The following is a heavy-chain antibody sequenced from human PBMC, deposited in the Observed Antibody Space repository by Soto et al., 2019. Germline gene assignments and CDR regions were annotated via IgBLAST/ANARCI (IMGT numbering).Heavy chain of an antibody. CDR1: GFTVSSNY. V-gene: IGHV3-53*04. CDR3: ARGGGDYYGSGSPFDY. J-gene: IGHJ4*02. CDR2: IYSGGST. Sequence: GGSLRLSCAASGFTVSSNYMSWVRQAPGKGLEWVSVIYSGGSTYYADSVKGRFTISRHNSKNTLYLQMNSLRAEDTAVYYCARGGGDYYGSGSPFDYWGQGTLVTVSS. D-gene: IGHD3-10*01.